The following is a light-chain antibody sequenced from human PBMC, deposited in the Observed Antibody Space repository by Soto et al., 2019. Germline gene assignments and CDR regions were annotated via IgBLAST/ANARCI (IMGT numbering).Light chain of an antibody. J-gene: IGKJ1*01. V-gene: IGKV3-20*01. CDR3: QQYGSSPRT. CDR2: DAS. Sequence: EIVLTQSPGTLSLSPGERATLSCRASQSVSSSYLAWYQQKPVQAPRLLIYDASSRATGIPDRFSGSGSGTDFTLTISRLEPEDFAVYYCQQYGSSPRTFGQGTKVEIK. CDR1: QSVSSSY.